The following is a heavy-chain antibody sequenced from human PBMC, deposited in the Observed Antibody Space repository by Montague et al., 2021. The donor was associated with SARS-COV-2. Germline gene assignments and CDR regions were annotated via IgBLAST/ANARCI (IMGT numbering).Heavy chain of an antibody. D-gene: IGHD6-13*01. Sequence: SETLSLTCAVSGGSISTSNWLYCLRQSPGKVLAWILVISHIWRTNYTPSLNSRLTITVDNSKKQFSLNLTSLTAADTALYYCASHPQPLVLRYWYFDLWGRGTLVTVFS. V-gene: IGHV4-4*02. CDR3: ASHPQPLVLRYWYFDL. J-gene: IGHJ2*01. CDR2: ISHIWRT. CDR1: GGSISTSNW.